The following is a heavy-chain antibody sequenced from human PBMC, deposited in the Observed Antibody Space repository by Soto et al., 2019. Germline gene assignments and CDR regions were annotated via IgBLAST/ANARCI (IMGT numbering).Heavy chain of an antibody. CDR2: ISGSGGST. Sequence: GGSLRLSCAASGFTFSSYAMSWVRQAPGKGLEWVSAISGSGGSTYYADSVKGRFTISRDNSKNTLYLQMNSLRAEDTAVYYCAKDRPAGEITFGGVIVPYYFDYWGQGTLVTVSS. D-gene: IGHD3-16*02. CDR1: GFTFSSYA. V-gene: IGHV3-23*01. CDR3: AKDRPAGEITFGGVIVPYYFDY. J-gene: IGHJ4*02.